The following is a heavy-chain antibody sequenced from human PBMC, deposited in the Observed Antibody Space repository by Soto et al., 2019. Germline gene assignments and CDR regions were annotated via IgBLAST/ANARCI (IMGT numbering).Heavy chain of an antibody. CDR1: GYSFTDYY. Sequence: ASVKVSCKASGYSFTDYYMHWVRQAPGQGLEWMGWINPSSGATKYAQNFQGRVTMTRVTSISTAYMVLGSLRAEDTAVYYCARDYRGRMGGMDVWGQGTTVTVSS. J-gene: IGHJ6*02. D-gene: IGHD3-16*01. CDR3: ARDYRGRMGGMDV. V-gene: IGHV1-2*02. CDR2: INPSSGAT.